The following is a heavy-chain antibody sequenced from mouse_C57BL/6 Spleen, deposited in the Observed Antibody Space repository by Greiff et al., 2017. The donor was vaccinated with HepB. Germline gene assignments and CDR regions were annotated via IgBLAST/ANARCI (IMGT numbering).Heavy chain of an antibody. J-gene: IGHJ2*01. Sequence: VQLVESGGDLVKPGGSLKLSCAASGFTFSSYGMSWVRQTPDKRLESVATISSGGSYTYYPDSVTGRFTISRDNAKNTLYLQLSSLKSEDTAMYYCARHGITTPYFDYWGQGTTLTVSS. CDR1: GFTFSSYG. CDR2: ISSGGSYT. CDR3: ARHGITTPYFDY. V-gene: IGHV5-6*01. D-gene: IGHD1-1*01.